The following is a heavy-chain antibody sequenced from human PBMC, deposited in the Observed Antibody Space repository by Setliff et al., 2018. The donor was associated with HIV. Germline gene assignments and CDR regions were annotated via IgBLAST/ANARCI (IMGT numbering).Heavy chain of an antibody. CDR3: ARALIVVVPAAIPMGSWFDP. D-gene: IGHD2-2*01. CDR1: GGSISSSSYY. V-gene: IGHV4-39*01. Sequence: SETLSLTCIVSGGSISSSSYYWGWIRQPPGKGLEWIGSIFYSGSTYYNPSLKSRVTISVDTSKNQFSLKLSSVTAADTAMYYCARALIVVVPAAIPMGSWFDPWGQGTLVTVSS. J-gene: IGHJ5*02. CDR2: IFYSGST.